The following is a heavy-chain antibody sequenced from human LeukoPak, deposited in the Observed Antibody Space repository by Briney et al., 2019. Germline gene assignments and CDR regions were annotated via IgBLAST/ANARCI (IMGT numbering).Heavy chain of an antibody. V-gene: IGHV1-18*01. CDR3: ARSLTYYYDSSGYWGEDY. Sequence: GASVKVSCKASGYTFTSYGISWARQAPGQGLEWMGWISAYNGNTNYAQKLQGRVTMTTDTSTSTAYMELRSLRSDDTAVYYCARSLTYYYDSSGYWGEDYWGQGTLVTVSS. CDR2: ISAYNGNT. J-gene: IGHJ4*02. D-gene: IGHD3-22*01. CDR1: GYTFTSYG.